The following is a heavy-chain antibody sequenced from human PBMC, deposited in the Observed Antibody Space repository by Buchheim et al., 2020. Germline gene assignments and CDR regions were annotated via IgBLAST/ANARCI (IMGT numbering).Heavy chain of an antibody. CDR2: ISSSSSTI. CDR3: ARGTKDFWSGYWGYYYGMDV. D-gene: IGHD3-3*01. J-gene: IGHJ6*02. V-gene: IGHV3-48*02. Sequence: EVQLVESGGGLVQPGGSLRLSCAASGFTFSSYSMNWVRQAPGKGLEWVSYISSSSSTIYYADSVKGRFTISRDNAKNSLYLQMNSLRDEDTAVYYCARGTKDFWSGYWGYYYGMDVWGQGTT. CDR1: GFTFSSYS.